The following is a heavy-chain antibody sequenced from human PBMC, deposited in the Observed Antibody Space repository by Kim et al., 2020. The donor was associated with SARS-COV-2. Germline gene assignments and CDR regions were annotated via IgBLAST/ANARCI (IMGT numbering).Heavy chain of an antibody. CDR3: AKGYSTTWYD. Sequence: GGSLRLSCAASGFTFSSYAMSWVRQAPGQGLEWVPSITGSGSSTYYADSVKGRFTISKDTSKNTLHLQMNSLRAEDPAVYYCAKGYSTTWYDWGQGTLVT. J-gene: IGHJ4*02. V-gene: IGHV3-23*01. CDR1: GFTFSSYA. CDR2: ITGSGSST. D-gene: IGHD6-13*01.